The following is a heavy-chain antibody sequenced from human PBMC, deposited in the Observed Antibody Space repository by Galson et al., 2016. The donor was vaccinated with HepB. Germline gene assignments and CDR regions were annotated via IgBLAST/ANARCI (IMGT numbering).Heavy chain of an antibody. CDR3: AKAEGWELRQYYFDY. CDR2: ISRSSHAI. D-gene: IGHD2-15*01. J-gene: IGHJ4*02. Sequence: SLRLSCAVSGFSFSSYSMQWVRQAPGKGLEWISYISRSSHAIYYADSVKSRFTISRDNVKNSLFLQMDSLRAEDTAVYYCAKAEGWELRQYYFDYWGQETLVTVSS. CDR1: GFSFSSYS. V-gene: IGHV3-48*01.